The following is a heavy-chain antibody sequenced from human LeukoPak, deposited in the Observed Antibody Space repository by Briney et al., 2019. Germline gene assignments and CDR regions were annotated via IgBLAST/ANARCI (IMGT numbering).Heavy chain of an antibody. CDR3: ARGSVGTGRLRYFDWLLSDY. CDR1: GGTFSSYV. V-gene: IGHV1-69*01. J-gene: IGHJ4*02. CDR2: IIHIFGKE. Sequence: SVTVSCKASGGTFSSYVISWVRQAPGQGLEWMGGIIHIFGKENYAQKFQGRVTITGDEAKRTAYMELSSLRSEDTAVYYCARGSVGTGRLRYFDWLLSDYWGQGTLVTVSS. D-gene: IGHD3-9*01.